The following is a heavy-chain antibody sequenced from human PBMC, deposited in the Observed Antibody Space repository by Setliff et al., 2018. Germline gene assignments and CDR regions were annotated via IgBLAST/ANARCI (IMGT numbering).Heavy chain of an antibody. Sequence: SETLSLTCTVSGGSISSYYWNWIRHPPGKGLEWIGYIHYSGSPNYHPSLKSRVSTSVDTSQNQISLKLSSVTAAETAVYYCARTMYSSSWYGAFDIWGQGTMVTVSS. CDR3: ARTMYSSSWYGAFDI. D-gene: IGHD6-13*01. CDR1: GGSISSYY. CDR2: IHYSGSP. J-gene: IGHJ3*02. V-gene: IGHV4-59*01.